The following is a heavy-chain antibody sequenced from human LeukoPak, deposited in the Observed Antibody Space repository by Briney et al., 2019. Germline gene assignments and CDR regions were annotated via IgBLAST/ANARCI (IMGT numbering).Heavy chain of an antibody. J-gene: IGHJ4*02. CDR2: ISSSGSTI. Sequence: PGGSLRLSCAASGFIFRSYEMNWVRQAPGKGLEWVSYISSSGSTIYYADSVKGRFTLSRDNAKNSLYLQMSSLRAEDTAVYYCARTGGSYPYYFEYWGQGTLVTVSS. CDR3: ARTGGSYPYYFEY. V-gene: IGHV3-48*03. CDR1: GFIFRSYE. D-gene: IGHD1-26*01.